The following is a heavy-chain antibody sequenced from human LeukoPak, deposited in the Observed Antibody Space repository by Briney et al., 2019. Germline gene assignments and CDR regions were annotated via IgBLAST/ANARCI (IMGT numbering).Heavy chain of an antibody. CDR3: ARVSDQALSN. V-gene: IGHV1-2*02. CDR2: INTDTGYT. Sequence: ASVRVSCKASGDTFIGFYIHWVRQAPGQGLEWMGWINTDTGYTNYAQKFQGRVTMTRDTSTSTVYMELSSLRSEDTAVYYCARVSDQALSNWGQGTLVTVSS. D-gene: IGHD2-21*02. J-gene: IGHJ4*02. CDR1: GDTFIGFY.